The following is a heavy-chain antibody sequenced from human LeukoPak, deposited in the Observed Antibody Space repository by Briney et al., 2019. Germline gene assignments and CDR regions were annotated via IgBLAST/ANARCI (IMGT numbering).Heavy chain of an antibody. D-gene: IGHD3-22*01. CDR3: ARDDYYDSSGYYTNWFDP. Sequence: PGGSLRLSCAASGFTFSSYWMSWVRQAPGKGLEWVANIKQDGSEKYYVDSVKGRFTISRDNAKNSLYLQMNSLRAEDTAVYYCARDDYYDSSGYYTNWFDPWGQGTPVTVSS. V-gene: IGHV3-7*01. J-gene: IGHJ5*02. CDR1: GFTFSSYW. CDR2: IKQDGSEK.